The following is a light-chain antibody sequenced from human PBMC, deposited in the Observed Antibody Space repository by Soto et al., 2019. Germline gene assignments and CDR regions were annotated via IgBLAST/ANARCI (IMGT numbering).Light chain of an antibody. CDR2: QVT. J-gene: IGLJ1*01. CDR1: SSDLAIYNY. CDR3: SSYSDSSNYV. Sequence: QSALTQPASVSGSPGQSITISCTGTSSDLAIYNYVSWSQQQPGKSPKFMIYQVTNRPSGVSNRFPGSRAGNTASHTISGLQAADAADYFCSSYSDSSNYVFGTGTKLTVL. V-gene: IGLV2-14*01.